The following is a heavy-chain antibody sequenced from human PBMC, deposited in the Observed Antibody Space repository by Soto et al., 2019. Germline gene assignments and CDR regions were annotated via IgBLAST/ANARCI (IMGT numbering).Heavy chain of an antibody. D-gene: IGHD2-15*01. CDR1: GGSFSDFA. CDR2: SIPMFAAT. V-gene: IGHV1-69*01. CDR3: ARGGIVAVPAALSSYDDYTNYRFDS. J-gene: IGHJ4*02. Sequence: QVQLAQSGAEVRKPGSSVKVSCSASGGSFSDFAFSWVRQAPGQGLEWMGGSIPMFAATKYAQKFQGRVTITADASTGTVYLALSSLTSDDSAVYYCARGGIVAVPAALSSYDDYTNYRFDSWGQGTXXXXS.